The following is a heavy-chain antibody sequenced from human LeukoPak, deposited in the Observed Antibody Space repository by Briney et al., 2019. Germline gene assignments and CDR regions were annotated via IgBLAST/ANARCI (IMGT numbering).Heavy chain of an antibody. CDR2: IIPIFGTA. CDR3: ARVGSYSPHGWFDP. Sequence: ASVKVSCKASGGTFSSYAISWVRQAPGQGLEWMGGIIPIFGTANYAQKFQGRVTITADESTSTAYMELSSLRSEDTAVYYCARVGSYSPHGWFDPWGQGTLVTVSS. V-gene: IGHV1-69*13. CDR1: GGTFSSYA. J-gene: IGHJ5*02. D-gene: IGHD1-26*01.